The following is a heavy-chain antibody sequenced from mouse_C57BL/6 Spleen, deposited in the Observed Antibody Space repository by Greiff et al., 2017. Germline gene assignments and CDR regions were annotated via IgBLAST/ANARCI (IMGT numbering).Heavy chain of an antibody. CDR3: ARGRGWYFEV. Sequence: VQLQQSGPELVKPGASVKISCTASGYSFTSYYIHWVKQRPGQGLEWIGWIYPGSGNTKYNEKFKGKATLTADTSSSTADLQLSSLTSEDSAGYYCARGRGWYFEVWGTGTTVTVSS. J-gene: IGHJ1*03. V-gene: IGHV1-66*01. CDR1: GYSFTSYY. CDR2: IYPGSGNT.